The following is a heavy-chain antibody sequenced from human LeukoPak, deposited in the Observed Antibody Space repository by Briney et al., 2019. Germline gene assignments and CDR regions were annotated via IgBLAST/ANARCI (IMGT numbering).Heavy chain of an antibody. V-gene: IGHV3-21*01. D-gene: IGHD4-17*01. CDR1: GFTFSSYS. CDR3: ARGAGGTVTPMRY. CDR2: ISSSSSYI. J-gene: IGHJ4*02. Sequence: GGSLRLSCAASGFTFSSYSMNWVRQAPGKGLEWVSSISSSSSYIYYADSVKGRFTISRDNAKNSLYLQMNSLRAEDTAVYYCARGAGGTVTPMRYWGQGTLVTVSS.